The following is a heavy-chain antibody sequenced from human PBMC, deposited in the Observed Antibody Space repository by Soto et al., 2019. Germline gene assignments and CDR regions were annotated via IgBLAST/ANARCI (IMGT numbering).Heavy chain of an antibody. CDR3: AKDVGVGELWVHWFDL. V-gene: IGHV3-30*18. J-gene: IGHJ5*02. CDR1: GFTFSSYG. CDR2: ISFDGTNK. Sequence: QVQLVESGGGVVQPGRSLRLSCAASGFTFSSYGMHWVRQAPGKGLEWVAVISFDGTNKYSADSVRGRFTISRDNSVNTLYLQMNSLRDEDTAVYYCAKDVGVGELWVHWFDLWGQGTLVTVSS. D-gene: IGHD3-10*01.